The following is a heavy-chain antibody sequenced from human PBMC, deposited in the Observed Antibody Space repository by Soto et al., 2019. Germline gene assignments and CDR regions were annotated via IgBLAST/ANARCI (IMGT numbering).Heavy chain of an antibody. CDR3: AMGGGYDDWFDP. D-gene: IGHD5-12*01. Sequence: QVQLVQSGAEVKKPGSSVKVSCKASGGTFSSYTISWVRQAPGQGLEWMGRIIPSLGIANYAQKFQGRVKITADKSRSTAYMELSSLRSEDPGVDYRAMGGGYDDWFDPWGQGTLVTVSS. CDR2: IIPSLGIA. J-gene: IGHJ5*02. V-gene: IGHV1-69*02. CDR1: GGTFSSYT.